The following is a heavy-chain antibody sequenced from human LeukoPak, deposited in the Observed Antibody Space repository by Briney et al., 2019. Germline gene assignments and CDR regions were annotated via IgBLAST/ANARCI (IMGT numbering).Heavy chain of an antibody. D-gene: IGHD6-13*01. CDR1: GFTFSSYA. CDR2: ISGDGGST. V-gene: IGHV3-43*02. CDR3: AKDASSSWDDYFDY. Sequence: GRSLRLSCAASGFTFSSYAMHWVRQAPGKGLEWVSLISGDGGSTYYADSVKGRFTISRDNSKNSLYLQMNSLRTEDTALYYCAKDASSSWDDYFDYWGQGTLVTVSS. J-gene: IGHJ4*02.